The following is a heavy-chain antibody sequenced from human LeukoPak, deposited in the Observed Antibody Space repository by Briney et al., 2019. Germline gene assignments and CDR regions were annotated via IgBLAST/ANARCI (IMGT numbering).Heavy chain of an antibody. V-gene: IGHV4-31*11. CDR1: GGSFSGYY. CDR2: IYYSGST. Sequence: SETLSLTCAVYGGSFSGYYWSWIRQHPGKGLEWIGYIYYSGSTYYNPSLKSRVTISVDTSKNQFSLKLSSVTAADTAVYYCARDNGRGYSGYGGFDYWGQGTLVTVSS. J-gene: IGHJ4*02. D-gene: IGHD5-12*01. CDR3: ARDNGRGYSGYGGFDY.